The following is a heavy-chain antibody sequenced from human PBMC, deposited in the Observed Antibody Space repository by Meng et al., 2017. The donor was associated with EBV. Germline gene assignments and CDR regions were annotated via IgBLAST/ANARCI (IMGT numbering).Heavy chain of an antibody. CDR3: ARVGIAVAGTGDY. J-gene: IGHJ4*02. CDR1: GDTFTKYG. CDR2: IIPNSGGT. V-gene: IGHV1-2*02. D-gene: IGHD6-19*01. Sequence: VHMVKSGAEVEKPGSSVKVSCKASGDTFTKYGITWVRQSPGQGLEWMGGIIPNSGGTNYAQKFQGRVTMTRDTSISTAYMELSRLRSDDTAVYYCARVGIAVAGTGDYWGQGTLVTVSS.